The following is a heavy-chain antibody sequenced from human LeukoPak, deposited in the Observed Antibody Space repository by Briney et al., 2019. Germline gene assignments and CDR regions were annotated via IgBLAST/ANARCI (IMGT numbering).Heavy chain of an antibody. D-gene: IGHD6-19*01. Sequence: ASVKVSCKASGYTFTTYNMHWVRQAPGQGLEWMGIINPSGDGTTYAQKFQGRVTMTRDTSASTVYMELSSLRSEDTAVYYCVRDSSRCAFDYWGQGTLVIVSS. J-gene: IGHJ4*02. V-gene: IGHV1-46*01. CDR3: VRDSSRCAFDY. CDR2: INPSGDGT. CDR1: GYTFTTYN.